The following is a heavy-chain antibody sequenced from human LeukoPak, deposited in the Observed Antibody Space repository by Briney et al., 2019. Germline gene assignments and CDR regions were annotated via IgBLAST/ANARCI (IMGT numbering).Heavy chain of an antibody. D-gene: IGHD3-22*01. CDR1: GFTFSSYW. CDR3: TRGGLFTYDSSGYPIDF. J-gene: IGHJ4*02. Sequence: PGGSLRLSCAASGFTFSSYWMHWVRQAPGKGLVWVSRINSDGSSTKYADSVKGRFTISRDTSNNTLFLQMNSLRAEDTAVYYCTRGGLFTYDSSGYPIDFWGQGTLVTVSS. V-gene: IGHV3-74*03. CDR2: INSDGSST.